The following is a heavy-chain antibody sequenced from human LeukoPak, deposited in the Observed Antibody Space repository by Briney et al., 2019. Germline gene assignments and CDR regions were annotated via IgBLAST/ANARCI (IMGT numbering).Heavy chain of an antibody. CDR1: GGSISSGGYY. V-gene: IGHV4-31*03. CDR2: IYYSGST. D-gene: IGHD5/OR15-5a*01. Sequence: SETLSLTCTVSGGSISSGGYYWSWIRQHPGKGLEWIGYIYYSGSTYYNPSLKSRVTISVDTSKNQFSLKLNSVTAADTAVYYCARRVDAAFDIWGQGTMVTVSS. CDR3: ARRVDAAFDI. J-gene: IGHJ3*02.